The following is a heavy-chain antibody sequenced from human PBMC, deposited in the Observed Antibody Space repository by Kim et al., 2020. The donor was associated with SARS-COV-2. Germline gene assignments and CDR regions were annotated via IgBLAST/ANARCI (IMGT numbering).Heavy chain of an antibody. D-gene: IGHD5-18*01. CDR2: IYYSGST. Sequence: SETLSLTCTVSGGSISSSSYYWGWIRQPPGKGLEWIGSIYYSGSTYYNPSLKSRVTISVDTSKNQFSLKLSSVTAADTAVYYCARTPGYSYGPFDYWGQGTLVTVSS. CDR3: ARTPGYSYGPFDY. CDR1: GGSISSSSYY. V-gene: IGHV4-39*01. J-gene: IGHJ4*02.